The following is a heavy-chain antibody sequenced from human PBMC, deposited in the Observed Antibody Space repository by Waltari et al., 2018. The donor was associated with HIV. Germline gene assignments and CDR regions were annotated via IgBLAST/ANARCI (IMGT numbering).Heavy chain of an antibody. CDR1: GFTFSSYE. CDR2: ISSSGSTI. Sequence: EVQLVESGGGLVQPGGSLILSCAASGFTFSSYEMNWVRQAPGNGLEWVSYISSSGSTIYYADSVKGRFTISRDNAKNSLYLQMNSLRAEDTAVYYCARDWGSGSYRWGKGTLVTVSS. V-gene: IGHV3-48*03. D-gene: IGHD3-10*01. CDR3: ARDWGSGSYR. J-gene: IGHJ4*02.